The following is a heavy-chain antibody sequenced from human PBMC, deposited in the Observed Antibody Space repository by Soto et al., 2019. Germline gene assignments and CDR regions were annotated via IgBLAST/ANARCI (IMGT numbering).Heavy chain of an antibody. D-gene: IGHD6-19*01. V-gene: IGHV1-24*01. J-gene: IGHJ5*02. CDR3: ATAPLAVAGTGWFDP. CDR1: GYTLTELS. Sequence: ASVKVSCKVSGYTLTELSMHWVRQAPGKGLEWMGGFDPEDGETIYAQKFQGRVTMTEDTSTDTAYMELSSLRSEDTAVYYCATAPLAVAGTGWFDPWGQGXLVTVYS. CDR2: FDPEDGET.